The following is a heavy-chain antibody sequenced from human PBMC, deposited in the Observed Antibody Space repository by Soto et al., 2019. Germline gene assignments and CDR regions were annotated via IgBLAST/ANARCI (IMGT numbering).Heavy chain of an antibody. V-gene: IGHV3-30*18. CDR3: AKDRDRIIGTLYFDY. Sequence: QVQLVESGGGVVQPGRSLRLSCAASGFTLSSYGKHWVRQAPGKGLEWVAVISYDGSNKYYADSVKGRFTISRDNSKNTLYLQMNSLRAEDTAVYSCAKDRDRIIGTLYFDYWGQGTLVTVSS. CDR2: ISYDGSNK. D-gene: IGHD1-7*01. CDR1: GFTLSSYG. J-gene: IGHJ4*02.